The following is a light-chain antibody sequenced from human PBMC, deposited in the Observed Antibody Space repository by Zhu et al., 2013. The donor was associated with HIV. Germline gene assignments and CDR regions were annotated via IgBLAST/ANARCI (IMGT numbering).Light chain of an antibody. CDR3: QQYNTYWT. V-gene: IGKV1-5*03. J-gene: IGKJ1*01. Sequence: IQLTQSPSTLSASIGDRVTITCRASQSISNLLAWYQQKSGKAPRLLISKASILESGVPSRFSGGGSGTEFTLTISSLQADDFATYYCQQYNTYWTFGQGTKVEVK. CDR1: QSISNL. CDR2: KAS.